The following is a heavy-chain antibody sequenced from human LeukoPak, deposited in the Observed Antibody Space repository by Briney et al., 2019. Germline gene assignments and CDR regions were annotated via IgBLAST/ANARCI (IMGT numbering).Heavy chain of an antibody. CDR2: IYPSDSDA. D-gene: IGHD2-2*02. CDR3: ARQYLAKSGIDY. V-gene: IGHV5-51*01. J-gene: IGHJ4*02. CDR1: GYSFTSYW. Sequence: GESLKISCKGSGYSFTSYWIAWVRQMPGKSLEWMGIIYPSDSDATYSPSFQGQVTISADKSISTAYLQWSSLKALDTAMYYCARQYLAKSGIDYWGQGTLVTVSS.